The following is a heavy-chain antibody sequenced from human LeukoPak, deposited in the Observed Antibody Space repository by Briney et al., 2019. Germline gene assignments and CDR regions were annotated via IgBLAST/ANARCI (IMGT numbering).Heavy chain of an antibody. CDR1: GYTFTSYG. CDR2: ISAYNGNT. V-gene: IGHV1-18*01. Sequence: ASVKVSCKASGYTFTSYGISWVRQAPGQGLEWIGWISAYNGNTNYAQKLQGRVTMTTDTSTSTAYMELRSLRSDDTAVYYCARRVRYCSSTSCYFRYYYYGMDVWGQGTTVTVSS. J-gene: IGHJ6*02. CDR3: ARRVRYCSSTSCYFRYYYYGMDV. D-gene: IGHD2-2*01.